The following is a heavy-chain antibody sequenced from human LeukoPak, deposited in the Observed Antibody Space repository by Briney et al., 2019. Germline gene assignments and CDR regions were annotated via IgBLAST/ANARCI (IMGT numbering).Heavy chain of an antibody. J-gene: IGHJ6*02. CDR2: ISSSSSII. V-gene: IGHV3-48*02. CDR3: ASQVYYGMDV. Sequence: PGGSLRLSCAASGFTFSSYSMNWVRQAPGKGLEWVSYISSSSSIIYYADSVKGRFTISRDNAKNSLYLQMNSLRDKDTAVYYCASQVYYGMDVWGQGTTVTVSS. CDR1: GFTFSSYS.